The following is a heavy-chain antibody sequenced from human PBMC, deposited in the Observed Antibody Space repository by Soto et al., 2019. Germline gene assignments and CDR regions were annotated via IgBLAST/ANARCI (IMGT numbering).Heavy chain of an antibody. V-gene: IGHV5-10-1*01. J-gene: IGHJ4*02. D-gene: IGHD6-13*01. CDR3: ARPQAAAGDNDITFDY. CDR1: GYSFTSYW. Sequence: GESLKISCKGSGYSFTSYWISRVRQMPGKGLEWMGRIDPSDSYTNYSPSFQGHVTISADKSISTAYLQWSSLKASDTAMYYCARPQAAAGDNDITFDYWGQGTLVTVSS. CDR2: IDPSDSYT.